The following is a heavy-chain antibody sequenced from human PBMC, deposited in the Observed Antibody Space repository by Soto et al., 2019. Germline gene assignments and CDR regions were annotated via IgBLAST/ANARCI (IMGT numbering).Heavy chain of an antibody. J-gene: IGHJ4*02. CDR1: GFTFSSYA. V-gene: IGHV3-30-3*01. Sequence: GGSLRLSCAASGFTFSSYAMHWVRQAPGKGLEWVAVISCDGSNKYYADSVKGRFTISRDNSKNTLYLQMNSLRAEDTAVYYCARDPRYCTNGVCSLYPYDYWGQGTLVTVSS. CDR3: ARDPRYCTNGVCSLYPYDY. D-gene: IGHD2-8*01. CDR2: ISCDGSNK.